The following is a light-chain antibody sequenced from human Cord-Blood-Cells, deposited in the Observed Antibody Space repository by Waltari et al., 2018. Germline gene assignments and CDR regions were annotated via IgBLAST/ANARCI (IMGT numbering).Light chain of an antibody. V-gene: IGLV2-14*01. CDR3: SSYTSSSTLYV. CDR2: DVS. J-gene: IGLJ1*01. Sequence: QSALTQPASVSGSPGQSITISCTGTSSDVGGYNYVSWYHQHPGKAPTLMIYDVSKRPSGVSNRFSGSKSGNTASLTISGLQAEDEADYYCSSYTSSSTLYVFGTGTKVTVL. CDR1: SSDVGGYNY.